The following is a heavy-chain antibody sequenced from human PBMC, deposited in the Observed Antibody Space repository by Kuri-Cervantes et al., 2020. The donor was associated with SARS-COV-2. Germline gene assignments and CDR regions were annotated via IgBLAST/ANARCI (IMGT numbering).Heavy chain of an antibody. D-gene: IGHD6-25*01. Sequence: GESLKISCAASGFTFSSYEMNWVRQAPGKGLEWVSYISSSGSTIYYADSVKGRFTISRDNAKNSLYLQMNYLGAGDTALYYCASLGSGKGAIDYWGQGTLVTVSS. CDR1: GFTFSSYE. V-gene: IGHV3-48*03. CDR2: ISSSGSTI. J-gene: IGHJ4*02. CDR3: ASLGSGKGAIDY.